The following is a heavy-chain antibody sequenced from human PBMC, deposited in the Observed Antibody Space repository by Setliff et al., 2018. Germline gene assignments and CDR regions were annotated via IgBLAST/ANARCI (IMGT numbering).Heavy chain of an antibody. CDR2: ITFGSLSR. D-gene: IGHD3-22*01. CDR3: AKGQGQYYDSSGYYGRVLDY. CDR1: GFTFNAYA. V-gene: IGHV3-23*01. J-gene: IGHJ4*02. Sequence: PGGSLRLSCAASGFTFNAYAMSWVRQAPGKGLEWVSAITFGSLSRYYADSVKGRFTISRDNSKNTLFLEMNSLRTEDTAVYYSAKGQGQYYDSSGYYGRVLDYWGQGTLVTVS.